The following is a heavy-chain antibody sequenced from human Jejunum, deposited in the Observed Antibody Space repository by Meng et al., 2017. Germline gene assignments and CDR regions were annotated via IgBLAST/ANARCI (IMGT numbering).Heavy chain of an antibody. CDR3: ARSFWNYYYIDY. CDR1: GDSISSSGYY. V-gene: IGHV4-39*01. D-gene: IGHD3-3*01. CDR2: MYYSGGT. Sequence: QAQLQESGPGLVKPSETRSLTCTVSGDSISSSGYYWGWIRQPPGKGLEWIGSMYYSGGTYYNPSLKSRVTISVDASKNQFSLKLSSVTAADTAVYYCARSFWNYYYIDYWGQGALVTVSS. J-gene: IGHJ4*02.